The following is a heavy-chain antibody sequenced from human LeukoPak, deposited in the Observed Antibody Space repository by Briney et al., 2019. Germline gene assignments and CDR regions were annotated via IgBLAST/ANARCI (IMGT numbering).Heavy chain of an antibody. J-gene: IGHJ4*02. D-gene: IGHD3-10*01. Sequence: PGGSLRLSCAASGFTFDDYGMSWGRQAPGRGLEWVSGINWNGGSTGYADSVKGRFTISRDNAKNSLYLQMNSLRAEDTALYYCARARGSGGSGSYSFFDYWGQGTLLTVSS. CDR2: INWNGGST. CDR1: GFTFDDYG. CDR3: ARARGSGGSGSYSFFDY. V-gene: IGHV3-20*04.